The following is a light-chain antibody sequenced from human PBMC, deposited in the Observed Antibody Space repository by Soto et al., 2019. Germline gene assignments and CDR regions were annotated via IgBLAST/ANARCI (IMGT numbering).Light chain of an antibody. V-gene: IGLV2-8*01. J-gene: IGLJ3*02. CDR3: SSYAGSGNGV. Sequence: QSALTQPPSASGSPGQSVTISCTGASSDVGAYNSVSWYQQHPGKAPKLIISEVNSGVPDRFSGSKSGNTASLTVSGLQAEDEADYYCSSYAGSGNGVFGGGTKLTVL. CDR2: EV. CDR1: SSDVGAYNS.